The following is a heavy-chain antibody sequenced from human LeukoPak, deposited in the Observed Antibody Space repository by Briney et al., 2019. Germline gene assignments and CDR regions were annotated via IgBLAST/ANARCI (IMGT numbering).Heavy chain of an antibody. Sequence: SQTLSLTCTVSGGSISSGGYYWSWSRQHPGKGLEWIEYTYYSGSTYYNPALKSRVTISVNTAKNQFSLKLSSETAADTAVYYCARGSLVVPAATSYWYFDLWGRGTLVTVSS. CDR3: ARGSLVVPAATSYWYFDL. V-gene: IGHV4-31*03. J-gene: IGHJ2*01. CDR1: GGSISSGGYY. D-gene: IGHD2-2*01. CDR2: TYYSGST.